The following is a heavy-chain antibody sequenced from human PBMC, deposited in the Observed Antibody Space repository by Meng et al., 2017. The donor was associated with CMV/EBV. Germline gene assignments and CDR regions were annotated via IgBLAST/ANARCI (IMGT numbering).Heavy chain of an antibody. V-gene: IGHV3-21*01. CDR1: GFTVSSNY. J-gene: IGHJ4*02. CDR3: ARPNLFGVVDY. Sequence: GGSLRLSCAASGFTVSSNYMSWVRQAPGKGLEWVSSISSSSSYIYYADSVKGRFTISRDNAKNSLYLQVNSLRAEDTAVYYCARPNLFGVVDYWGQGTLVTVSS. D-gene: IGHD3-3*01. CDR2: ISSSSSYI.